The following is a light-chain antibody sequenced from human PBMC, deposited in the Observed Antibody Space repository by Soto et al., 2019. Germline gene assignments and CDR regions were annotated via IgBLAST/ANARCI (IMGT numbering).Light chain of an antibody. CDR1: QGISNY. V-gene: IGKV1-27*01. CDR3: QKHDTVPLT. CDR2: AAS. Sequence: DIQMTQSPSSLSASVGDRVTIACRASQGISNYLARYQQKPGKVPKLLIYAASTLQSGVPSRFSGSGSGTDFTLTINSLQPEDVATYFCQKHDTVPLTFGGGTKVEIK. J-gene: IGKJ4*01.